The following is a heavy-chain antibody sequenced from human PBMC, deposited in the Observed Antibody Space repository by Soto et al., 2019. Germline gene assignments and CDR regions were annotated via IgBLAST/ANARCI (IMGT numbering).Heavy chain of an antibody. D-gene: IGHD4-4*01. CDR1: GFTFSSYW. CDR3: ARGPSLSTVTTFFFDY. J-gene: IGHJ4*02. Sequence: GGSLRLSCAASGFTFSSYWMSWVRQAPGKGLEWVVNIKQDGSEKYYVDSVKGRFTISRDNAKNSLYLQMNSLRAEDTAVYYCARGPSLSTVTTFFFDYWGQGTLVTVSS. CDR2: IKQDGSEK. V-gene: IGHV3-7*03.